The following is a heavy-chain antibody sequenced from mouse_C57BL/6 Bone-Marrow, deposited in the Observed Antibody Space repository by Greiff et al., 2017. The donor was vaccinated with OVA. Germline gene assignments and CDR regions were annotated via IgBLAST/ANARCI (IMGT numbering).Heavy chain of an antibody. CDR3: ARLLPYYFDY. Sequence: VKLVESGAELVKPGASVKISCKASGYAFSSYWMNWVKQRPGKGLEWIGQIYPGDGDTNYNGKFKGKATLTADKSSSTAYMQLSSLTSEDSAVYFCARLLPYYFDYWGQGTTLTVSS. J-gene: IGHJ2*01. CDR2: IYPGDGDT. D-gene: IGHD1-1*01. V-gene: IGHV1-80*01. CDR1: GYAFSSYW.